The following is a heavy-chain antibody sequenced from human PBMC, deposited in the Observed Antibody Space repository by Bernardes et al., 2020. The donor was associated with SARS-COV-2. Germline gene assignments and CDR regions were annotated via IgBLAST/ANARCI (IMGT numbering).Heavy chain of an antibody. J-gene: IGHJ6*02. CDR2: IYYSGIT. D-gene: IGHD3-3*01. V-gene: IGHV4-39*01. CDR3: ARHGSGITIFGVVNRYGMDV. CDR1: GGSISSISYY. Sequence: SETLSLTCTVSGGSISSISYYWGWLLQPPGKGLEWIGSIYYSGITYYNPSLKSRVTISVDTSKNQFSLKLSSVTAADTAVYYCARHGSGITIFGVVNRYGMDVWGQGTTVTVSS.